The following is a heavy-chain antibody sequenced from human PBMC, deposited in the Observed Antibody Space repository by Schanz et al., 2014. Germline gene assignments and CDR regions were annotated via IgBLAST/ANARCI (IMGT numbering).Heavy chain of an antibody. CDR1: GFIFSYHA. CDR2: ISYDGRTE. Sequence: VQLVESGGGVVQPGRSLRLSCAASGFIFSYHAMHWVRQAPGKGLEWVAVISYDGRTEYYADSVKGRFTISRDNSKNTLYLQMNSLRAEDTAVYYCAKGLSLAVAESFDYWGQGTLVPVTS. CDR3: AKGLSLAVAESFDY. J-gene: IGHJ4*02. D-gene: IGHD6-19*01. V-gene: IGHV3-30*18.